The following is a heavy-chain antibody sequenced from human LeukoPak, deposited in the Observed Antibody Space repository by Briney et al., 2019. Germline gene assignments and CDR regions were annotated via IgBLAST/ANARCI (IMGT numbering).Heavy chain of an antibody. V-gene: IGHV1-46*01. Sequence: ASVKVSCKASGYTFTRYDMHWVRQAPGQGLEWMGIINPSDGVIDYAQKFLDRVTMTRDTSTSTVYMELSSLRSEETAVYYCARRGSGSYVLDYWGQGTLVTASS. CDR2: INPSDGVI. CDR3: ARRGSGSYVLDY. CDR1: GYTFTRYD. D-gene: IGHD3-10*01. J-gene: IGHJ4*02.